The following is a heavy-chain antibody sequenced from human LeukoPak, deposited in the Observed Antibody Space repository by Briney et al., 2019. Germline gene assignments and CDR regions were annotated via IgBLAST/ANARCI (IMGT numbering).Heavy chain of an antibody. J-gene: IGHJ4*02. CDR3: ARDPPYDFWSGYYSD. Sequence: PGGSLRLSCAASGFTFSDYYMSWIRQAPGKGLEWVSYISSSGSTIYNADSVRGRFTISRDNAKNSLYLQMNSLRAEDTAVYYCARDPPYDFWSGYYSDWGQGTLVTVSS. D-gene: IGHD3-3*01. CDR1: GFTFSDYY. CDR2: ISSSGSTI. V-gene: IGHV3-11*04.